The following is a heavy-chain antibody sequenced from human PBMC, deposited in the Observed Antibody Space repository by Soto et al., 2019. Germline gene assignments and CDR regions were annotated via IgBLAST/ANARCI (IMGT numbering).Heavy chain of an antibody. CDR2: IIPMFGTA. Sequence: QVQLVQSGAEVKKPGSSVKVSCKASGGTFSTDSISWVRQAPGQGLEWMGGIIPMFGTANNAQKFQGRVTITADESTSTAYMGLRSLRTEDTAAYFCAREIDGYYGMDVWGQGTTVTVAS. CDR1: GGTFSTDS. V-gene: IGHV1-69*12. J-gene: IGHJ6*02. CDR3: AREIDGYYGMDV.